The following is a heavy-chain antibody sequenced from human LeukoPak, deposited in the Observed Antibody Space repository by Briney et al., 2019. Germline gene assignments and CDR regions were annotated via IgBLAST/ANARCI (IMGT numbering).Heavy chain of an antibody. Sequence: GGSLRLSCAASGFTFSSYGMHWVRQAPGKGLEWVAVISYDGSNKYYADSVKGRFTISRDNSKNTLYLQMNSLRAEDTAGYYCAKTLNSGYFDYWGQGTLVTVSS. CDR1: GFTFSSYG. J-gene: IGHJ4*02. D-gene: IGHD3-10*01. V-gene: IGHV3-30*18. CDR2: ISYDGSNK. CDR3: AKTLNSGYFDY.